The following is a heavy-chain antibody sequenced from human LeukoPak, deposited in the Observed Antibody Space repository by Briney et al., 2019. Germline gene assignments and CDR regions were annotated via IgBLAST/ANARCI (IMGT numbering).Heavy chain of an antibody. CDR1: GYTFTSYG. Sequence: ASVKVSCKASGYTFTSYGISWVRQAPGQGLEWMGWFSAYNGNTNYAQKLQGRVTMTTHTSTSTVYMALSSLRSEDTAVYYCARVEVWFGEYQFDYWGQGTLVTVSS. V-gene: IGHV1-18*01. CDR2: FSAYNGNT. J-gene: IGHJ4*02. D-gene: IGHD3-10*01. CDR3: ARVEVWFGEYQFDY.